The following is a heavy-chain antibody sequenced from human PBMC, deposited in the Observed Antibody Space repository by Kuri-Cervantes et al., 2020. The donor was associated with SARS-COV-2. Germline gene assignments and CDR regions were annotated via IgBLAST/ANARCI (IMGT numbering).Heavy chain of an antibody. J-gene: IGHJ4*02. D-gene: IGHD3-10*01. CDR1: GFTFSSYW. V-gene: IGHV3-7*01. CDR3: ASLDHGLGSYYHTFPHDY. CDR2: IKQDGSEK. Sequence: GGSLRLSCAASGFTFSSYWMSWVRQAPGEGLEWVANIKQDGSEKYYVDPVKGRFTISRDNAKNSLYLQMNSLRAEDTAVYYCASLDHGLGSYYHTFPHDYWGLGTQVTVSS.